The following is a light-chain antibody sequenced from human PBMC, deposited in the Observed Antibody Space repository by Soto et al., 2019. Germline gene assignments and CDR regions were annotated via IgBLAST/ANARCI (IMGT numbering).Light chain of an antibody. Sequence: QSALTQAASVSGSPGQSITISCTGTSSDVGAYNYVSWYQQHPGRAPKLMIYEVSNRPSGVSNRFSGSKSANTASLPISGRQAEEEDDYYCSSDTSSSTVIFGGGTKLTVL. V-gene: IGLV2-14*01. CDR3: SSDTSSSTVI. CDR2: EVS. J-gene: IGLJ2*01. CDR1: SSDVGAYNY.